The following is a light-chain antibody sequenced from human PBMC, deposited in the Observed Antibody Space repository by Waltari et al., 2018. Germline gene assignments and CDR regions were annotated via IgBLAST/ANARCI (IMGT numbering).Light chain of an antibody. CDR3: SSFAGSTNWV. CDR2: EVT. V-gene: IGLV2-8*01. Sequence: QSALTQPPSASGSPGQSVTISCTGTSSDIGGYNYVYWYQQHPGKAPKLMIYEVTKLPSGVPDRFSASKSGNTASLTVSGLQAEDEADYYCSSFAGSTNWVFGGGTKLTVL. CDR1: SSDIGGYNY. J-gene: IGLJ3*02.